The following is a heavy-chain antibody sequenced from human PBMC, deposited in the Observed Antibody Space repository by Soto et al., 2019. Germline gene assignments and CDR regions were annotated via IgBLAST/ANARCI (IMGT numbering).Heavy chain of an antibody. CDR3: AKRIMATIGHFDS. D-gene: IGHD5-12*01. CDR2: ISGIGHCT. J-gene: IGHJ4*02. V-gene: IGHV3-23*01. Sequence: GGSLRLSCAASGLTFSSYAMSWVRQAPGKGLECVSSISGIGHCTYYADSVQGRLTISSDYSKNTFFLQMSSLRAEDTAVYYCAKRIMATIGHFDSWGQGTLVTVSS. CDR1: GLTFSSYA.